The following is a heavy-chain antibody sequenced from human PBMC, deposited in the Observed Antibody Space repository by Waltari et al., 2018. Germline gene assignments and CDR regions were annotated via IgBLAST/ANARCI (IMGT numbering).Heavy chain of an antibody. V-gene: IGHV3-7*01. J-gene: IGHJ4*02. CDR2: IKQDGSEK. Sequence: EVQLVESGGGLVQPGGSLRLSCAASGFTFSRDWMSWARQAPGKGLEWVANIKQDGSEKYYVDSVKGRFTISRDNAKNSLYLQMNSLRAEDTAVYYCAREDYGDYVDYWGQGTLVTVSS. D-gene: IGHD4-17*01. CDR1: GFTFSRDW. CDR3: AREDYGDYVDY.